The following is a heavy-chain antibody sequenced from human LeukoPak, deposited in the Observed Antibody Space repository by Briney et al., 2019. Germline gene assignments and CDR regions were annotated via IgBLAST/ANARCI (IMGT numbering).Heavy chain of an antibody. J-gene: IGHJ6*02. CDR2: ISAYNGNT. CDR3: ARYSSGSSFPYYYYGMDV. V-gene: IGHV1-18*01. Sequence: GASVKVSCKASGYTFTSYGISWVRQAPGQGLEWMGWISAYNGNTNYAQKLQGRVTMTTDTSTSTAYMELRSLRSDDTAVYYCARYSSGSSFPYYYYGMDVWGQRTTVTVSS. CDR1: GYTFTSYG. D-gene: IGHD1-26*01.